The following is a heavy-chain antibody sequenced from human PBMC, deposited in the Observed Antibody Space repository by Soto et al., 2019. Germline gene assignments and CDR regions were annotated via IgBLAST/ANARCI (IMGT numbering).Heavy chain of an antibody. CDR1: GYTFTSYG. Sequence: ASVKVSCKASGYTFTSYGITWVRQAPGQGLEWMGWISPYNGKTNYAQKLQGRVTITTDTSTSTAYMELRSLRSGDTAVYYCARDLFQERITIFGVVIDPPGDGMDVWAQGTTVPGSS. V-gene: IGHV1-18*01. D-gene: IGHD3-3*01. CDR3: ARDLFQERITIFGVVIDPPGDGMDV. CDR2: ISPYNGKT. J-gene: IGHJ6*02.